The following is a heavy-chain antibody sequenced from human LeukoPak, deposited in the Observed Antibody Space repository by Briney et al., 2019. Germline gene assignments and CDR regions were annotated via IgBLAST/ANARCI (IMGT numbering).Heavy chain of an antibody. CDR1: GFTFNDYY. D-gene: IGHD6-6*01. J-gene: IGHJ6*03. CDR2: IGRSGTPI. CDR3: ARVQKTIAAHSYYYYYSYMDV. V-gene: IGHV3-11*04. Sequence: GGSLRLSCAASGFTFNDYYMTCIRQAPGPGLEWLSHIGRSGTPISSADSVGGWFTISRDNGKKSLFLQMNSLRAEDTAVYYCARVQKTIAAHSYYYYYSYMDVWRKGTTVTVSS.